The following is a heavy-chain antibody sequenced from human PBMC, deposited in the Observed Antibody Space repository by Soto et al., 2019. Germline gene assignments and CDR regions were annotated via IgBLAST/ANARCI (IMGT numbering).Heavy chain of an antibody. V-gene: IGHV1-2*02. Sequence: VASVKVSCKASGYTFTSHYIHWLRQAPGQGLAWMGWSNPNPGGTNYAQRFQRRVTMTRDTSISTAYMELTRLTSDDTDLYYCARQLEYCGGDCYTEHIDYRGQGTPVTVSS. CDR1: GYTFTSHY. CDR3: ARQLEYCGGDCYTEHIDY. J-gene: IGHJ4*02. D-gene: IGHD2-21*02. CDR2: SNPNPGGT.